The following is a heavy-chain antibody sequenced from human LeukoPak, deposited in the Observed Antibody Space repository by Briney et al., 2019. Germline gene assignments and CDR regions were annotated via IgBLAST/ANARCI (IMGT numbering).Heavy chain of an antibody. CDR3: AKETGLRGGDVEWDS. D-gene: IGHD3-10*01. Sequence: GRSMRLSCVTSGFTFSRYWMSWVRQAPGKGMEWVANIVKHGSREYYEASVKGRFIITRDDARNTLDLQMDSLRVDDTAVYYCAKETGLRGGDVEWDSWGQGTLVTVSS. CDR2: IVKHGSRE. J-gene: IGHJ5*01. V-gene: IGHV3-7*03. CDR1: GFTFSRYW.